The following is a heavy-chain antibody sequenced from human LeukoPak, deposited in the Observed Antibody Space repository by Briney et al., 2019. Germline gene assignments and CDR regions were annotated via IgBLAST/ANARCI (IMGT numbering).Heavy chain of an antibody. D-gene: IGHD1-26*01. CDR3: ARGSAIVGATGYYNGMDG. J-gene: IGHJ6*01. V-gene: IGHV3-13*05. CDR1: GFTFSNYD. Sequence: VGSLRLSCAASGFTFSNYDIHWVRQPTGKGLEWVSGIGTAGDPYYPGSVKGRFTISRENAKNSLYLQLNSLRAGDTAVYYCARGSAIVGATGYYNGMDGWGQGITVSVSS. CDR2: IGTAGDP.